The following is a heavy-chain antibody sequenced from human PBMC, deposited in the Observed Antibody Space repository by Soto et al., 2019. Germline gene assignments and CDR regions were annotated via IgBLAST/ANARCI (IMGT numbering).Heavy chain of an antibody. Sequence: GGSLRLSCAASGFTFSSYGMHWVRQAPGKGLEWVAVIWYDGSNKYYADSVKGRFTISRDNSKNTLYLQMNSLRAEDTAVYYWARGSAGDYGMDVWGQGTTVTVSS. CDR3: ARGSAGDYGMDV. CDR1: GFTFSSYG. V-gene: IGHV3-33*01. D-gene: IGHD4-17*01. J-gene: IGHJ6*02. CDR2: IWYDGSNK.